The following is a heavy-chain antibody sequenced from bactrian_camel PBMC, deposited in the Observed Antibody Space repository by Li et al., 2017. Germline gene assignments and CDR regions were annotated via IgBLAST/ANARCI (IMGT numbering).Heavy chain of an antibody. CDR2: LRTDGST. CDR3: ATKTTRRPPQWCSRGGLYCYTD. V-gene: IGHV3S57*01. Sequence: HVQLVESGGGSVQAGGSLRLSCAASTGTFRSACMGWIRQAPGNECELVVILRTDGSTYYADSVKGRFTISRDNAKNTLYLQMNYLKPEDTAEYFCATKTTRRPPQWCSRGGLYCYTDWGRGTQVTVS. J-gene: IGHJ4*01. D-gene: IGHD2*01. CDR1: TGTFRSAC.